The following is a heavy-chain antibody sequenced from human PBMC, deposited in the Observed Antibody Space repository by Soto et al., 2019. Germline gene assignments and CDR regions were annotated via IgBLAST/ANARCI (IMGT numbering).Heavy chain of an antibody. V-gene: IGHV4-31*03. CDR3: AGGRTGYSSGYPHFDY. D-gene: IGHD3-22*01. J-gene: IGHJ4*02. CDR1: GDSISSGGYY. CDR2: MHYSGNT. Sequence: TLSLTCTVSGDSISSGGYYWNWIRQYSGKGLEWIGYMHYSGNTYYNPSLKSRVTISVDTSKNQFSLNLNSVTAADTAVYYCAGGRTGYSSGYPHFDYWGQGTLVTV.